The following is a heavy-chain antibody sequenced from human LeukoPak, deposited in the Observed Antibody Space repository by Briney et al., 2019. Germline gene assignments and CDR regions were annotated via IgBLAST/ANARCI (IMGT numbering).Heavy chain of an antibody. CDR1: GGSISSGGYS. V-gene: IGHV4-30-2*01. J-gene: IGHJ4*02. D-gene: IGHD2-21*02. Sequence: PSETLSLTCAVSGGSISSGGYSWSWIRQPPGKGLEWIGYIYHSGSTYYNPSLKSRVTISVDRSKNQFSLKLSSVTAADTAVYYCARVVLGDHYFDYWGQGTLVTVSS. CDR2: IYHSGST. CDR3: ARVVLGDHYFDY.